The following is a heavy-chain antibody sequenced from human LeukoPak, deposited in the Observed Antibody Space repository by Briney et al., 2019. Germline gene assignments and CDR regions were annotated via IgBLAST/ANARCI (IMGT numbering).Heavy chain of an antibody. D-gene: IGHD2-15*01. V-gene: IGHV4-34*01. CDR2: IKHSGST. CDR1: GGSFSGYY. CDR3: ARAYRPSPVDASLVAFDY. J-gene: IGHJ4*02. Sequence: PSETLSLTCAVYGGSFSGYYWSWIRQPPGKGLEWIGEIKHSGSTNYNPSLKSRVTISVDTSKNQFSLKLSSVTAADTAVYYCARAYRPSPVDASLVAFDYWGQGTLVTVSS.